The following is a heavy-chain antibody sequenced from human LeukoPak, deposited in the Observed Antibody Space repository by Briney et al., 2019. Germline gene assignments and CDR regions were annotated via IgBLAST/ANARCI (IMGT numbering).Heavy chain of an antibody. CDR2: IYYSGST. V-gene: IGHV4-59*08. J-gene: IGHJ4*02. D-gene: IGHD5-18*01. CDR3: ARHGGYRYSFDY. Sequence: SETLSLTCTVSGGSISSYYWSWIRQPPGKGLEWIGYIYYSGSTNYNPSLKSRVTISVDTSKNQFSLKLSSVTAADTAVYYCARHGGYRYSFDYWGQGALVTVSS. CDR1: GGSISSYY.